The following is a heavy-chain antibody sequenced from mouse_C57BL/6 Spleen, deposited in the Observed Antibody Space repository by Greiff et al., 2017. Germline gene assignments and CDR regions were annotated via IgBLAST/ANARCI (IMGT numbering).Heavy chain of an antibody. CDR3: ARGRIYYYGSSQYYFDY. J-gene: IGHJ2*01. Sequence: QVQLQQSGPELVKPGASVKISCKASGYTFTDYYINWVKQRPGQGLEWIGWIYPGSGNTKYNEKFKGKATLTVDTSSSTAYMQLSSLTSEDSAVYFCARGRIYYYGSSQYYFDYWGQGTTLTVSS. V-gene: IGHV1-84*01. CDR1: GYTFTDYY. CDR2: IYPGSGNT. D-gene: IGHD1-1*01.